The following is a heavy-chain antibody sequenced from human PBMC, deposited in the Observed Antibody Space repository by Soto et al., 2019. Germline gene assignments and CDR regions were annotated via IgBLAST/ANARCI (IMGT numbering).Heavy chain of an antibody. J-gene: IGHJ3*02. V-gene: IGHV1-58*02. Sequence: QMQLVQSGPEVKKPGTSVKVSCKASGFTFTSSAMQWVRQARGQRLEWIGWIVVGSGNTNYAQKFQERVTITRDMSTSTAYMELSSLRSEDTAVYYCAADPFVWIAAPGAFDIWGQGTMVTVSS. CDR3: AADPFVWIAAPGAFDI. CDR2: IVVGSGNT. D-gene: IGHD6-13*01. CDR1: GFTFTSSA.